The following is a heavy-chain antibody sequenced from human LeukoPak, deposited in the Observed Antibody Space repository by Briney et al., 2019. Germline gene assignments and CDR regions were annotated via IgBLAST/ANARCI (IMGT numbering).Heavy chain of an antibody. CDR1: GFTFSSYG. Sequence: GGSLRLSCAASGFTFSSYGMHWVRQAPGKGLEWVAFIRYDGSNKYYADSVKGRFTISRDNSKNTPYLQMNSLRAEDTAVYYCCVGYPDYWGQGTPVTVSS. D-gene: IGHD1-26*01. V-gene: IGHV3-30*02. J-gene: IGHJ4*02. CDR3: CVGYPDY. CDR2: IRYDGSNK.